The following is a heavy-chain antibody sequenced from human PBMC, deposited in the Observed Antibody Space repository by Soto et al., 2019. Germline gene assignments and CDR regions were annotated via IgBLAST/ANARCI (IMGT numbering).Heavy chain of an antibody. CDR1: GYTFTGYY. J-gene: IGHJ4*02. CDR2: INPNSGGT. Sequence: QVQLVQSGAEVKKPGASVKVSCKASGYTFTGYYMHWVRQAPGQGVEWMGWINPNSGGTNYAQKFQGRVTMTRDTYISTAYMELSRLRSDDTAVYYCATDLAVAGALNDYWGQGTLVTVSS. CDR3: ATDLAVAGALNDY. D-gene: IGHD6-19*01. V-gene: IGHV1-2*02.